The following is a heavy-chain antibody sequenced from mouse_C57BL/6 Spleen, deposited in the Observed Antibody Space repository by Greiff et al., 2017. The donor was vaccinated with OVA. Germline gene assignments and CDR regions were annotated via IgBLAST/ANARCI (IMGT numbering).Heavy chain of an antibody. CDR3: ARSSYSNYVGNYFDY. CDR1: GFSLSTSGMG. V-gene: IGHV8-12*01. Sequence: QVTLKESGPGILQSSQTLSLTCSFSGFSLSTSGMGVSWIRQPSGKGLEWLAHIYWDDDKRYNPSLKSRLTISKDTSRNQVFLKITSVDTADTATYYCARSSYSNYVGNYFDYWGQGTTLTVSS. J-gene: IGHJ2*01. CDR2: IYWDDDK. D-gene: IGHD2-5*01.